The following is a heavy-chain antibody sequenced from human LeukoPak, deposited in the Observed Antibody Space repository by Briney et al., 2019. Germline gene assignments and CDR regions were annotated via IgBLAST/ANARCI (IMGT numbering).Heavy chain of an antibody. CDR1: GGSFSGYY. D-gene: IGHD4-17*01. CDR3: ARWSYGKDAFDI. V-gene: IGHV4-34*01. Sequence: PSETLSLTCAVYGGSFSGYYWSWIRQPPGKGLEWIGEINHSGSTNYNPSLKSRVTISVDTSKNQFSPKLSSVTAADTAVYYCARWSYGKDAFDIWGQGTMVTVSS. J-gene: IGHJ3*02. CDR2: INHSGST.